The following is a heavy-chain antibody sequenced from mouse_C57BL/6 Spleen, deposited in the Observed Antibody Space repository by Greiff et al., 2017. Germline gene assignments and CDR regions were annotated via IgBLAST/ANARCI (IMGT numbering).Heavy chain of an antibody. CDR2: INPSNGGT. CDR3: ARTVYGSSYWFAY. J-gene: IGHJ3*01. CDR1: GYTFTSYW. V-gene: IGHV1-53*01. Sequence: QVQLQQPGTELVKPGASVKLSCKASGYTFTSYWMHWVKQRPGQGLEWIGNINPSNGGTNYNEKFKSKATLAVDKSSSTAYMQLSSLTSEDSAVYYCARTVYGSSYWFAYGGQGTLVTVSA. D-gene: IGHD1-1*01.